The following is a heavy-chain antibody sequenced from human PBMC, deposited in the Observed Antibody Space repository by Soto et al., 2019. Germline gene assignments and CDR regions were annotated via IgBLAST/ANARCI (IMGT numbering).Heavy chain of an antibody. Sequence: ASVKVSCKAFGYSFSYYGINWVRQAPGQGLEWMGWSNPYNGHKNYAQKFADRLTMTTDTSTATVSMELRNLKSDGTAVYYCVRDRLRGYDNSGFYSWG. J-gene: IGHJ5*01. CDR1: GYSFSYYG. CDR2: SNPYNGHK. D-gene: IGHD3-22*01. CDR3: VRDRLRGYDNSGFYS. V-gene: IGHV1-18*01.